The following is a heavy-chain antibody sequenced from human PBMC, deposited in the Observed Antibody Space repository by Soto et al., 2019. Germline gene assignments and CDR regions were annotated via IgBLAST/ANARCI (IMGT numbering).Heavy chain of an antibody. V-gene: IGHV1-58*02. Sequence: QMQLVQSGPEVKKPGTSVKVSCKASGFTFTSSAMQWVRQARGQRLEWIGWIVVGSGNTNYAQKFQERVTITRDMSTSTAYMELSSLRSEDTAVYYCAADGVTIPLDYSYGMDVWGQGTTVTVSS. D-gene: IGHD3-9*01. CDR2: IVVGSGNT. J-gene: IGHJ6*02. CDR3: AADGVTIPLDYSYGMDV. CDR1: GFTFTSSA.